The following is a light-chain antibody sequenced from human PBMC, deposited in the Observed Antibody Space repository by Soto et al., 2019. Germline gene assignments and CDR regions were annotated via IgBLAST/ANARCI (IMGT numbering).Light chain of an antibody. CDR3: LQFNSYPYT. CDR1: QGISSA. Sequence: AIQLTQSPSSLSASVGDRVTITCRASQGISSALAWYQQKPGKATKVLIYDAYSLEGGVPSRFSGSGSATDFTLTVSSLQPEDFATYYCLQFNSYPYTFGQGTKLELQ. CDR2: DAY. J-gene: IGKJ2*01. V-gene: IGKV1-13*02.